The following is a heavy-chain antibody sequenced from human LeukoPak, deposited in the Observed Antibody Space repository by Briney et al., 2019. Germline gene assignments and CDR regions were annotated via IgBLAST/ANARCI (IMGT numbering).Heavy chain of an antibody. V-gene: IGHV3-30*02. CDR1: GFSFSGSG. D-gene: IGHD3-16*01. Sequence: GGSLRLSCAASGFSFSGSGMHWVRQSPGKGPEWVAFIRYDESVKSYANSVKGRFTGSRDNSKNTLFLQMNNLRAEDTAVYYCARDLPGGAKAFNTWGLGTMVIVSS. CDR3: ARDLPGGAKAFNT. J-gene: IGHJ3*02. CDR2: IRYDESVK.